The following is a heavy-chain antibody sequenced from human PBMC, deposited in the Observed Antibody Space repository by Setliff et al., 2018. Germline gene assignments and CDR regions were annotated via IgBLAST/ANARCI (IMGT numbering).Heavy chain of an antibody. CDR3: ARLYYTSRALYFDI. J-gene: IGHJ4*02. CDR1: GGSTSSSSYY. Sequence: SETLSLTCTVSGGSTSSSSYYWGWIRQPPGKGLEWIGSIYYSGSTNYNPSLKSRVTISVDTSKNQFSLNLSSVTAADTAVYYCARLYYTSRALYFDIWGQGHPVTVSS. V-gene: IGHV4-39*01. CDR2: IYYSGST. D-gene: IGHD3-3*01.